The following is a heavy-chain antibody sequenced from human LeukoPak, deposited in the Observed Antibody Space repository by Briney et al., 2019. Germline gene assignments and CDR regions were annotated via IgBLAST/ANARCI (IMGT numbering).Heavy chain of an antibody. V-gene: IGHV4-61*01. CDR1: GGSFSNDNYY. CDR2: IYYTGNT. Sequence: SETLSLTCTVSGGSFSNDNYYWSWIRQPPGKGLEWIGYIYYTGNTNYNPSLKSRVTISVDTSKNQFSLKLSSVTAADTAVYYCARDRLQLQSWGQGTLVTVSS. D-gene: IGHD5-24*01. CDR3: ARDRLQLQS. J-gene: IGHJ5*02.